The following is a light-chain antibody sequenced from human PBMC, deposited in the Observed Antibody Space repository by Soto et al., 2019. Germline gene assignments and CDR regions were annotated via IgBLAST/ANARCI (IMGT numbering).Light chain of an antibody. CDR2: GAS. CDR3: QQFNDYPLT. Sequence: DIQLTQSPSFLSGSVGDRFTITCRASQAISSYLAWYQQKPVRPPKLLIYGASTLQSDVPSRFSGSGSGTEFTLTVSSLQAEDSATYYCQQFNDYPLTFGGGTKVDIK. CDR1: QAISSY. J-gene: IGKJ4*01. V-gene: IGKV1-9*01.